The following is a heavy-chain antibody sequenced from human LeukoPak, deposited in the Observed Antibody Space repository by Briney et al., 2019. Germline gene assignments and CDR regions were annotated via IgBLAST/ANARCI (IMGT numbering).Heavy chain of an antibody. CDR3: ARGVWHSGYEPPAPIDY. D-gene: IGHD5-12*01. V-gene: IGHV1-3*01. J-gene: IGHJ4*02. Sequence: GASVKVSCKASGYTFTSYAMHWVRQAPGQRLEWMGWINAGNGNTKYSQKFQGRVTITRDTSASTAYMEQSSLRSEDTAVYYCARGVWHSGYEPPAPIDYWGQGTLVTVSS. CDR1: GYTFTSYA. CDR2: INAGNGNT.